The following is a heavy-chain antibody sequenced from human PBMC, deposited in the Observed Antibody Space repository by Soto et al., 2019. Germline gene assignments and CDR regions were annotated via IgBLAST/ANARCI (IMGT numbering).Heavy chain of an antibody. Sequence: GGSLRLSCAASGFTFSSYGMHWVRQAPGKGLEWVAVIWYDGSNKYYADSVRGRFTISRDNSKNTLYLQMNSLRAEDTAVYYCARDLKMYYYDSSGLIDYWGQGT. CDR1: GFTFSSYG. J-gene: IGHJ4*02. V-gene: IGHV3-33*01. CDR3: ARDLKMYYYDSSGLIDY. CDR2: IWYDGSNK. D-gene: IGHD3-22*01.